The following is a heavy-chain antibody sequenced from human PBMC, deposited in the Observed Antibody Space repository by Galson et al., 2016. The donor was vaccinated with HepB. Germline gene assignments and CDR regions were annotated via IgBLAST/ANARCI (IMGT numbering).Heavy chain of an antibody. D-gene: IGHD6-13*01. J-gene: IGHJ3*02. V-gene: IGHV3-21*01. CDR2: ISGGSSYK. CDR1: GFTFTRYT. CDR3: ATTPGYSGTWYDAFDI. Sequence: SLRLSCAASGFTFTRYTMNWVRQSPGKGLEWVSSISGGSSYKYYDDFRKGRFTISRDKSKNSLYLQMNSLRAEDTAIYFCATTPGYSGTWYDAFDIWGPGTIVTVSS.